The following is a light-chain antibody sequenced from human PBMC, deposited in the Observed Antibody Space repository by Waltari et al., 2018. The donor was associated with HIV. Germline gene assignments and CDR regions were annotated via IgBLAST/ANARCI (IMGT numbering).Light chain of an antibody. CDR2: EGS. CDR1: SSDVGIDNL. V-gene: IGLV2-23*01. J-gene: IGLJ2*01. Sequence: QSALTQPASVSGSPGQSITISCTGTSSDVGIDNLVSWYQQHPGKAPKLMIYEGSKRPSGVSNRFSGSKSGNTASLTISGLQAEDEADYYCCSYAGSFVIFGGGTKLTVL. CDR3: CSYAGSFVI.